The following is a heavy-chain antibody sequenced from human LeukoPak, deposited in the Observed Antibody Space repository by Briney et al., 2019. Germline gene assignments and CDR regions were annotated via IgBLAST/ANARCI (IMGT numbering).Heavy chain of an antibody. V-gene: IGHV3-30*02. J-gene: IGHJ4*02. Sequence: GGSLRLSCAASGFTFSSYGMHWVRQAPGKGLEWVAFIRCDGSNKYYPDSVKGRFTISRDNSKNTLYLQMNSLRAEDTAVYYCAKDASGYEFDYWGQGTLVTVSS. CDR2: IRCDGSNK. CDR3: AKDASGYEFDY. D-gene: IGHD5-12*01. CDR1: GFTFSSYG.